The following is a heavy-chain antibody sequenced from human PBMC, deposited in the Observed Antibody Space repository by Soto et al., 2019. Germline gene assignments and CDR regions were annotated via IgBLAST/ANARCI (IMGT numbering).Heavy chain of an antibody. V-gene: IGHV4-61*01. CDR3: ARDTTYYYDSSGYYFDY. J-gene: IGHJ4*02. Sequence: LETLSLTCTVSGGSVSSGSYYWSWIRQPPGKGLEWIGYIYYSGSTNYNPSLKSRVTISVDTSKNQFSLKLSSVTAADTAVYYCARDTTYYYDSSGYYFDYWGQGTLVTVSS. CDR1: GGSVSSGSYY. CDR2: IYYSGST. D-gene: IGHD3-22*01.